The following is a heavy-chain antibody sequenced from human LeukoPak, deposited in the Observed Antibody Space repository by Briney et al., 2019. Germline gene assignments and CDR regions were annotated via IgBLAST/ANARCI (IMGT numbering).Heavy chain of an antibody. Sequence: SETLSLTCTVSGGSISSYYWSWIRQPPGKGLEWNGYIYYSGSTNYNPSLKSRVTISVDTSKNQFSLKLSSVTAADTAVYYCARVRESYYDFWSGYPDGGYFDYWGQGTLVTVSS. CDR2: IYYSGST. J-gene: IGHJ4*02. CDR3: ARVRESYYDFWSGYPDGGYFDY. D-gene: IGHD3-3*01. V-gene: IGHV4-59*01. CDR1: GGSISSYY.